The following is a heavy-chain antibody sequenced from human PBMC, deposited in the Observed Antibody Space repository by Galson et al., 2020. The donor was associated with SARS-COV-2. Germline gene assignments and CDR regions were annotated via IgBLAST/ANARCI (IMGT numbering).Heavy chain of an antibody. Sequence: GGSLRLSCAASGFTFSSYAMHWVRQAPGKGLEWVAVISYDGSNKYYADSVKGRFTISRDNSKNTLYLQMNSLRAEDTAVYYCARALGGGYYYYGMDVWGQGTTVTVSS. CDR2: ISYDGSNK. J-gene: IGHJ6*02. CDR3: ARALGGGYYYYGMDV. CDR1: GFTFSSYA. D-gene: IGHD1-26*01. V-gene: IGHV3-30*04.